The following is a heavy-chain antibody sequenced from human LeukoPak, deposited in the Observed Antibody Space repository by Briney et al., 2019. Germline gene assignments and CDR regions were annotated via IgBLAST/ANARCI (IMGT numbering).Heavy chain of an antibody. CDR2: IYYSGST. CDR3: ARDPMTTVTTNAFDI. CDR1: GGSISSGGYY. Sequence: SETLSLTCTVSGGSISSGGYYWSWIRQHPGKGLEWIGYIYYSGSTYYHPSLKSRVTISVDTSKNQFSLKLSSVTAADTAVYYCARDPMTTVTTNAFDIWGQGTMVTVSS. J-gene: IGHJ3*02. D-gene: IGHD4-17*01. V-gene: IGHV4-31*03.